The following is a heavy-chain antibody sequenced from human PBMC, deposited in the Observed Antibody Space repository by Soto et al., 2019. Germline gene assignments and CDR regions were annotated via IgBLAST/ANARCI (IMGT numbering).Heavy chain of an antibody. D-gene: IGHD2-15*01. J-gene: IGHJ6*03. CDR2: ISSSSSTI. CDR3: ARSVVVVAALYYYYYMDV. Sequence: GGSLRLSCAASGFTFSSYSMNWVRQAPGKGLEWVSYISSSSSTIYYADSVKGRFTISRDNAKNSLYLQMNSLRAEDTAVYYCARSVVVVAALYYYYYMDVWGKGTTVTVSS. V-gene: IGHV3-48*01. CDR1: GFTFSSYS.